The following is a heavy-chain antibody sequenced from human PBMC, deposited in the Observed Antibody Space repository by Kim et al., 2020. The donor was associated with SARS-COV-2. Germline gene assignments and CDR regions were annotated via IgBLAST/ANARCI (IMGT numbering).Heavy chain of an antibody. CDR2: IYYSGST. D-gene: IGHD4-17*01. CDR3: ARDYGGNGWFDP. J-gene: IGHJ5*02. Sequence: SETLSLTCTVSGGSISSGGYYWSWIRQHPGKGLEWIGYIYYSGSTYYNPSLKSRVTISVDTSKNQFSLKLSSVTAADTAVYYCARDYGGNGWFDPWGQGTLVTVSS. V-gene: IGHV4-31*03. CDR1: GGSISSGGYY.